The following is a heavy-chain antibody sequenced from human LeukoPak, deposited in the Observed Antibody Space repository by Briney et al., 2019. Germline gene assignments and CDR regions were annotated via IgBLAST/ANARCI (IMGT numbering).Heavy chain of an antibody. CDR3: ARDQIGRFFYYMDV. D-gene: IGHD3-3*01. CDR1: EFTFSNYA. J-gene: IGHJ6*03. Sequence: GGSLRLSCAASEFTFSNYAMHWVRQAPGKGLEYVSAISSSGDSTYYANSVKGRFTISRDNSKNTLYLQMGSLRAEDMAVYYCARDQIGRFFYYMDVWGKGTTVTVSS. V-gene: IGHV3-64*01. CDR2: ISSSGDST.